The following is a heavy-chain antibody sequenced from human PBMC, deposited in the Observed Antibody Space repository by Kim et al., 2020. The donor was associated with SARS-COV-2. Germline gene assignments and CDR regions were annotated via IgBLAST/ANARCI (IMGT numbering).Heavy chain of an antibody. Sequence: TTYNPSLKRRVPISVDTAKNQFSLKLSSVTAADTAVYYCARGGTLRYFVRWGQGTLVTVSS. J-gene: IGHJ4*02. V-gene: IGHV4-34*01. CDR2: T. CDR3: ARGGTLRYFVR. D-gene: IGHD3-9*01.